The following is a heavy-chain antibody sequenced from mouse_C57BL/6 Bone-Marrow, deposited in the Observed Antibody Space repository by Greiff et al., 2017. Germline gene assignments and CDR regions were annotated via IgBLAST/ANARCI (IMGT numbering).Heavy chain of an antibody. CDR2: IHPNSGST. CDR1: GYTFTSYW. D-gene: IGHD1-1*01. V-gene: IGHV1-64*01. Sequence: QVQLQQPGAELVKPGASVKLSCKASGYTFTSYWMHWVKQRPGQGLEWIGMIHPNSGSTNNNEKIKSKGNLTVDKYSSTAFVQLSSLTSKDSAVYSCARITTVVAAGYAMDYWVQGTSVTVSS. CDR3: ARITTVVAAGYAMDY. J-gene: IGHJ4*01.